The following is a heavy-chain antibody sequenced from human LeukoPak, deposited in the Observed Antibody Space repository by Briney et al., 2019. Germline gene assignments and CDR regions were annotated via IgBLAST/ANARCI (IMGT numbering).Heavy chain of an antibody. CDR1: GGTFSSYA. Sequence: SVKVSCKASGGTFSSYAISWVRQAPGQELEWMGRIIPILGIANYAQKFQGRVTITADKSTSTAYMELSSLRSEDTAVYYCARDPVGATRLDYWGQETLVTVSS. J-gene: IGHJ4*02. V-gene: IGHV1-69*04. CDR2: IIPILGIA. CDR3: ARDPVGATRLDY. D-gene: IGHD1-26*01.